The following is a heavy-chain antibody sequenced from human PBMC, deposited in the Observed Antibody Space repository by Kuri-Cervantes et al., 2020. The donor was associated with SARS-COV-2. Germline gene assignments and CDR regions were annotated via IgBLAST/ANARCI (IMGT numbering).Heavy chain of an antibody. J-gene: IGHJ4*02. CDR2: IYWDDDK. CDR1: GFSLNTSGMC. D-gene: IGHD6-6*01. CDR3: AHLIAARPASYFDY. Sequence: SGPTLVKPTQTLTLTCTFSGFSLNTSGMCVSWIRQPPGKALEWLALIYWDDDKRYGPSLKSRLTITKVTSKNQVVLTMTNMDPVDTATYYCAHLIAARPASYFDYWGQGTLVTVSS. V-gene: IGHV2-5*08.